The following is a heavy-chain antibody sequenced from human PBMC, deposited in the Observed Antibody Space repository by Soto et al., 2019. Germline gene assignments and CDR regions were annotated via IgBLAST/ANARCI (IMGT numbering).Heavy chain of an antibody. CDR3: ARGNYGDCVSGWFDP. CDR2: INHSGST. V-gene: IGHV4-34*01. CDR1: GGSFSGDY. J-gene: IGHJ5*02. D-gene: IGHD4-17*01. Sequence: QVQLQQWGAGLLKPSETLSLTCAVYGGSFSGDYWSWIRQPPGQGLEWIGEINHSGSTNYNPSPKSQVTISVDTSKNQFSLKLSSVTSADTAVYYCARGNYGDCVSGWFDPWGQGTLVTVSS.